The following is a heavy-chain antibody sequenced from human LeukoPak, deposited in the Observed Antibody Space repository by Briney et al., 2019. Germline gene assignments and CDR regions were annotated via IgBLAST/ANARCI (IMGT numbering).Heavy chain of an antibody. J-gene: IGHJ4*02. D-gene: IGHD5-18*01. Sequence: GGSLRLSCAASGFTFSSYAMSWVRQAPGKGLEWVSAISGSGGSTYYADSVKGRFTISRDNSKNTLYLQMNSLRAEDTAVYYCAKDRIARQLWSRNYFDYWGQGTLVTVSS. V-gene: IGHV3-23*01. CDR2: ISGSGGST. CDR3: AKDRIARQLWSRNYFDY. CDR1: GFTFSSYA.